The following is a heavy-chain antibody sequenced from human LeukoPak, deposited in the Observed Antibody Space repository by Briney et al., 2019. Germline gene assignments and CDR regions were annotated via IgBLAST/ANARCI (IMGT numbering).Heavy chain of an antibody. Sequence: PGGSLRLSCAASGFTFRNYGMSWVRQAPGKGLEWVANIKQDGSEKYYVDSVKGRFTVSRDNAKNSLYLKMNSLRAEDTAVYYCASGRWKNDYWGQGTLVTVAS. J-gene: IGHJ4*02. CDR1: GFTFRNYG. CDR3: ASGRWKNDY. D-gene: IGHD4-23*01. V-gene: IGHV3-7*01. CDR2: IKQDGSEK.